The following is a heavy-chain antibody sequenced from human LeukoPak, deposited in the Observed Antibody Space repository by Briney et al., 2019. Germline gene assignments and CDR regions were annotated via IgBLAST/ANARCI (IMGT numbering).Heavy chain of an antibody. Sequence: QPGGPLRLACAASGFTFSSYAMSWVRQAPGKGLEWVSAIRGSGDSTYYADSVKGRFTISRDNSRNTLYLQMNSLRAEDTAVYYCARDTPLRGYSSYDYWGQGTLVTVSS. CDR1: GFTFSSYA. CDR2: IRGSGDST. CDR3: ARDTPLRGYSSYDY. D-gene: IGHD2-15*01. V-gene: IGHV3-23*01. J-gene: IGHJ4*02.